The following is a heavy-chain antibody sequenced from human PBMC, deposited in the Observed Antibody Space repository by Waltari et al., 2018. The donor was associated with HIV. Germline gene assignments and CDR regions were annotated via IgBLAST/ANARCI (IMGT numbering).Heavy chain of an antibody. CDR2: IRSKANSYAT. D-gene: IGHD2-21*02. J-gene: IGHJ5*02. CDR1: GFPFSGSA. CDR3: TSISRTGFDP. Sequence: EVQLVESGGGLVQPGGSLQLSCAASGFPFSGSAMPWVRQASGKGLEWVGRIRSKANSYATAYAASVKGRFTISRDDSKNTAYLQMNSLKTEDTAVYYCTSISRTGFDPWGQGTLVTVSS. V-gene: IGHV3-73*02.